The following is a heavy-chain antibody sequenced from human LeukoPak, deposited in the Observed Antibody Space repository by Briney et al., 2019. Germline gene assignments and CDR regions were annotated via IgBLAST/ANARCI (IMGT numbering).Heavy chain of an antibody. J-gene: IGHJ4*02. V-gene: IGHV3-7*03. CDR1: GFIFSSYC. Sequence: KPGGSLRLSCAASGFIFSSYCVSGLPQSRGKGREWVANIKPEASEKYYVDCVKGRFTISRDNAKNLVYLQMNSLRAEDTAFYYCARDIGWYNPFDYWGQGTLVTVHS. CDR2: IKPEASEK. CDR3: ARDIGWYNPFDY. D-gene: IGHD6-19*01.